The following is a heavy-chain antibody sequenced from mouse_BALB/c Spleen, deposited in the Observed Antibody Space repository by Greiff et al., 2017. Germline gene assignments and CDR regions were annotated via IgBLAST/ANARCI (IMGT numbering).Heavy chain of an antibody. D-gene: IGHD1-3*01. Sequence: VQLKESGAELVKPGASVKLSCTASGFNIKDTYMHWVKQRPEQGLEWIGRIDPANGNTKYDPKFQGKATITADTSSNTAYLQLSSLTSEDTAVYYCALTSCFDYWGQGTTLTVSS. CDR1: GFNIKDTY. V-gene: IGHV14-3*02. CDR2: IDPANGNT. J-gene: IGHJ2*01. CDR3: ALTSCFDY.